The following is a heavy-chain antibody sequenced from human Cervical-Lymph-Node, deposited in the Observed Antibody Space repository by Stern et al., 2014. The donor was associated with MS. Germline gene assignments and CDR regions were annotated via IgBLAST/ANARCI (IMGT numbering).Heavy chain of an antibody. CDR2: IIPIFGTA. D-gene: IGHD3-22*01. CDR1: GGTFSSYA. V-gene: IGHV1-69*01. J-gene: IGHJ6*02. Sequence: VQLVESGAEVKKPGSSVKVSCKASGGTFSSYAISWVRQAPGQGLEWMGGIIPIFGTANYAQKFQGRVTITADESTSTAYMELSSLRSEDTAVYYCARGSPYYYDSSGLYYYGMDVWGQGTTVTVSS. CDR3: ARGSPYYYDSSGLYYYGMDV.